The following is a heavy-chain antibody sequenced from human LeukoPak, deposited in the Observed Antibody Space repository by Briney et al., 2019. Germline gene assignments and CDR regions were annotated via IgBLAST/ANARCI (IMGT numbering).Heavy chain of an antibody. CDR1: GFTFSSYA. CDR2: ISYDGSNK. D-gene: IGHD4-17*01. CDR3: ARDLSLPTVTKYYYYYGMDV. Sequence: GRSLRLSCAASGFTFSSYAMHWVRQAPGKGLEWLAVISYDGSNKYYADSVKGRFTISRDNSKNTLYLQMNSLRAEDTAVYYCARDLSLPTVTKYYYYYGMDVWGQGTTVTVSS. J-gene: IGHJ6*02. V-gene: IGHV3-30*04.